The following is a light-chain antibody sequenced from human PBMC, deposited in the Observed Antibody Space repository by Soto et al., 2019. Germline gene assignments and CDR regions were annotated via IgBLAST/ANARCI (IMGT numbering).Light chain of an antibody. CDR1: QSVSNNY. J-gene: IGKJ4*01. V-gene: IGKV3-20*01. CDR2: GAS. Sequence: ATLSWRSSQSVSNNYLAWYQQKPGQAPRLLIYGASNRATGVPDRFSGSGSGTEFTLTICRLEPEDFAVYYCQQYKSWTLNFGGGTKVEIK. CDR3: QQYKSWTLN.